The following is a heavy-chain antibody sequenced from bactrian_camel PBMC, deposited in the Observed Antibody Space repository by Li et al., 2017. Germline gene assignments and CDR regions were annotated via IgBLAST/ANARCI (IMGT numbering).Heavy chain of an antibody. CDR1: GFTFSTYY. D-gene: IGHD3*01. CDR2: INSDSSTT. CDR3: ATVDCYSGSWCYLPY. V-gene: IGHV3-2*01. J-gene: IGHJ4*01. Sequence: HVQLVESGEGLVQPGGSLRLSCAASGFTFSTYYMNCVRQAPGKGLEWLSSINSDSSTTLYADSVKGRFTISRDNAKNTLYLQMNSLKTEDTAVYYCATVDCYSGSWCYLPYWGQGTQVTVS.